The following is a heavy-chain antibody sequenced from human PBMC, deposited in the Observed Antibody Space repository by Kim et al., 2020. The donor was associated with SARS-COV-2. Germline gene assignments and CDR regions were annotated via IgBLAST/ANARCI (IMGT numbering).Heavy chain of an antibody. CDR2: ISSSSSTI. V-gene: IGHV3-48*02. CDR1: GFTFSSYS. CDR3: ARDRARSSSWHNLYYYYGMDV. J-gene: IGHJ6*02. D-gene: IGHD6-13*01. Sequence: GGSLRLSCAASGFTFSSYSMNWVRQAPGKGLEWVSYISSSSSTIYHADSVKGRFTISRDNAKNSLYLQMNSLRDEDTAVYYCARDRARSSSWHNLYYYYGMDVWGQGTTVTVSS.